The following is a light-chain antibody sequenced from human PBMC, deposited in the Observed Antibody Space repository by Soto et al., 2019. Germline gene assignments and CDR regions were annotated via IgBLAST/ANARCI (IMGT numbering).Light chain of an antibody. Sequence: PGERVTVACRASQRISSTYLAWYQQTPGQAPRLLIYDASSRATGIPDRFSGSGSGTDFTLTISRLEPEDFAVYYWQQYGSSPFTFGPGTKVDIK. CDR3: QQYGSSPFT. CDR2: DAS. CDR1: QRISSTY. V-gene: IGKV3-20*01. J-gene: IGKJ3*01.